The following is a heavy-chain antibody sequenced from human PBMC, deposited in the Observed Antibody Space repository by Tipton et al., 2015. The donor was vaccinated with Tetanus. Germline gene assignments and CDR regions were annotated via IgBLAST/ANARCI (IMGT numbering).Heavy chain of an antibody. J-gene: IGHJ3*02. V-gene: IGHV3-7*01. Sequence: SLRLSCAASGFTFSSYWMSWVRQAPGKGLEWVANIKQDGSEKYYVDSVKGRFTISRDNAKNSLYLQMGSLRAEDMAVYYCARDMEGDTHGAFDIWGQGTMVTVSS. CDR2: IKQDGSEK. CDR1: GFTFSSYW. CDR3: ARDMEGDTHGAFDI. D-gene: IGHD1-26*01.